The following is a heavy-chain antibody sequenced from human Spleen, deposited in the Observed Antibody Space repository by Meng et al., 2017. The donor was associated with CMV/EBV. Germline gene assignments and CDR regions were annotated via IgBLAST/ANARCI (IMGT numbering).Heavy chain of an antibody. Sequence: CKSSGYTFNTHSINWVRQAPGQGLEWRGWINTYNGNTKFAQKFQGRVTLTTDSSTTTACMELRSLRSDDTAVYYCARDEANWGFCDLWGRGTLVTVSS. CDR1: GYTFNTHS. V-gene: IGHV1-18*01. J-gene: IGHJ2*01. CDR2: INTYNGNT. CDR3: ARDEANWGFCDL. D-gene: IGHD7-27*01.